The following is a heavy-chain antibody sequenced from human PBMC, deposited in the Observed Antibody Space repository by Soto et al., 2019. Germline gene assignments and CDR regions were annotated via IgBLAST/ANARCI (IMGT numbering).Heavy chain of an antibody. J-gene: IGHJ4*02. Sequence: GGSLRLSCAASGFTFSSYWMHWVRQAPGKGLVWVSRIRSDGTNAEYADSVKGRFTISRDNAKNTLYLKMNSLRAEDTAVYFCVRDGEGEKEFDYWGQGTQVTSPQ. CDR3: VRDGEGEKEFDY. CDR2: IRSDGTNA. D-gene: IGHD7-27*01. V-gene: IGHV3-74*03. CDR1: GFTFSSYW.